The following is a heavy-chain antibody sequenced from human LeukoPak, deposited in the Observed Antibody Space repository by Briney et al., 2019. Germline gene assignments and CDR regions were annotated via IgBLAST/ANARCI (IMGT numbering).Heavy chain of an antibody. J-gene: IGHJ3*02. CDR3: ARALPSPLYSGSYADAFDI. V-gene: IGHV3-21*01. D-gene: IGHD1-26*01. CDR2: ISSSSSYI. CDR1: GFTVSSNY. Sequence: GGSLRLSCAASGFTVSSNYMSWVRQAPGKGLEWVSSISSSSSYIYYADSVKGRFTISRDNAKNSLYLQMNSLRAEDTAVYYCARALPSPLYSGSYADAFDIWGQGTMVTVSA.